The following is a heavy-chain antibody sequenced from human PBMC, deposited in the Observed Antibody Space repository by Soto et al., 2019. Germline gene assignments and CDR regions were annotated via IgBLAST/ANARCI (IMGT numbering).Heavy chain of an antibody. Sequence: PGGSLRLSCAASGFTFSSYAMHWVRQAPGKGLEWVAVISYDGSNKYYADSVKGRFTISRDNSKNTLYLQMNSLRAEDTAVYYCARVGPYSSSWYRNAFDTWGQGTMVTVSS. CDR1: GFTFSSYA. CDR2: ISYDGSNK. J-gene: IGHJ3*02. V-gene: IGHV3-30-3*01. CDR3: ARVGPYSSSWYRNAFDT. D-gene: IGHD6-13*01.